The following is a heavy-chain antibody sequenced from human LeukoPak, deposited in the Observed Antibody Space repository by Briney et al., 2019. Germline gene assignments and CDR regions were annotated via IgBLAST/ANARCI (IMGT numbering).Heavy chain of an antibody. CDR2: IYYSGST. Sequence: SETLSLTCTVSGGSVSSGSYYWSWIRQPPGKGLEWIGYIYYSGSTNYSPSLKSRVTISVDTSKNQFSLKLSSVTAADTAVYYCARDPYGSGTGFDYWGQGTLVTVSS. V-gene: IGHV4-61*01. CDR1: GGSVSSGSYY. J-gene: IGHJ4*02. D-gene: IGHD3-10*01. CDR3: ARDPYGSGTGFDY.